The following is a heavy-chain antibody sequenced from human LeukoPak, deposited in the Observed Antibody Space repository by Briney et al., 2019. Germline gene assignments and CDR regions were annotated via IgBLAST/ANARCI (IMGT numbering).Heavy chain of an antibody. CDR2: ISSSSGYM. CDR3: TRGPPFDP. V-gene: IGHV3-21*01. CDR1: GFTFSTHS. J-gene: IGHJ5*02. Sequence: PGGSLRLSCTASGFTFSTHSMNWVRQAPGKGLEWVSSISSSSGYMHYADSVKGQFTISRDNAKNSLYLQMNSLRAEDTAVYYCTRGPPFDPWGQGTLVTVSS.